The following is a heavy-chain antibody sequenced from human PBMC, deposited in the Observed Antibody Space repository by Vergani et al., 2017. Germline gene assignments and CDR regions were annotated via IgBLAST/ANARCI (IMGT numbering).Heavy chain of an antibody. Sequence: QVQLVESGGGLVKPGGSLRLSCAASGFSFSDHYMTWIRQAPGQGLEWVSYISNSGNTIEYADSVKGRFSISRDNAKCLLFLQMDSLRAEDTAVSYCARDHRDYNNYPGTFDIWGQGSMVTVSS. J-gene: IGHJ3*02. V-gene: IGHV3-11*01. CDR2: ISNSGNTI. D-gene: IGHD1-14*01. CDR3: ARDHRDYNNYPGTFDI. CDR1: GFSFSDHY.